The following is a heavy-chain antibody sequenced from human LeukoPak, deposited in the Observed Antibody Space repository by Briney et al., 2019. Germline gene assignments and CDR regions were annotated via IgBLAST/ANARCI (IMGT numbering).Heavy chain of an antibody. CDR3: ARGAAAGTSTTDY. CDR1: GFTFSSYG. D-gene: IGHD6-13*01. CDR2: ISGSGGST. V-gene: IGHV3-23*01. Sequence: GGSLRLSCAASGFTFSSYGMSWVRQAPGKGPEWVSAISGSGGSTYYADSVKGRFTISRDNSKNTLYLQMNSLRAEDTAVYYCARGAAAGTSTTDYWGQGTLVTVSS. J-gene: IGHJ4*02.